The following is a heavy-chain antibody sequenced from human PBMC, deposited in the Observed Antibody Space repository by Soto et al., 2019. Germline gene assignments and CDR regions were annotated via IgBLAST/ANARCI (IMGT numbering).Heavy chain of an antibody. CDR3: ARHIDEYSSASGFDY. D-gene: IGHD6-6*01. CDR1: GYNFPTYF. CDR2: IYPGDSNT. J-gene: IGHJ4*02. Sequence: PGESLNISCQCSGYNFPTYFIFFVRQMPGNVLEWMVLIYPGDSNTRYSPSFEGQVTMSADRTTDTVYLRWTSLKASDTAVYYCARHIDEYSSASGFDYWGQGTMVTVSS. V-gene: IGHV5-51*01.